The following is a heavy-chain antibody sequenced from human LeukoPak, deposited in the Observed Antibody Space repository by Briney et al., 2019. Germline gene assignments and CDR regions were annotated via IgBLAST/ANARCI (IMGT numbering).Heavy chain of an antibody. CDR3: ARDDAGIVVVVAGGFDY. Sequence: PGWDLRPSCAASGVTFSDYYMSWIRQAQGKGLEWVSYISSSGSTIYYADSVKGRFTISRDNAKNSLYLQMNSLRAEDTAVYYCARDDAGIVVVVAGGFDYWGQGTLVTVSS. CDR1: GVTFSDYY. J-gene: IGHJ4*02. CDR2: ISSSGSTI. D-gene: IGHD2-15*01. V-gene: IGHV3-11*01.